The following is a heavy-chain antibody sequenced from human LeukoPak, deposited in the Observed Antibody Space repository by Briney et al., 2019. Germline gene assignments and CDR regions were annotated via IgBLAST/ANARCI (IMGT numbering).Heavy chain of an antibody. CDR3: ATGLRYFDWLSPFDY. Sequence: GASVKVSCKASGYTFTGYYMHWVRQAPGQGLEWMGWINPNSGGTNYAQKFQGRVTMTRDTSISTAYMELSRLRSDDTAVYYCATGLRYFDWLSPFDYWGQGTLVTVSS. J-gene: IGHJ4*02. CDR1: GYTFTGYY. CDR2: INPNSGGT. D-gene: IGHD3-9*01. V-gene: IGHV1-2*02.